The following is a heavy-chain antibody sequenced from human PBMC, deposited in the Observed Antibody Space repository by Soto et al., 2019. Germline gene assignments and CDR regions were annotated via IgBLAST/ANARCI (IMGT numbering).Heavy chain of an antibody. Sequence: QVQLQESGPGLVKPSQTLSLTCTVSGGSISSGGYYWSWIRQHPGKGLEWIGYIYYSGSTYYNPSLKSRVTISVDPSKNQFSLKLSSVTAADTAVYYCARVKQQYYEDEYYFDYWGQGTLVTVSS. CDR1: GGSISSGGYY. CDR2: IYYSGST. V-gene: IGHV4-31*03. CDR3: ARVKQQYYEDEYYFDY. D-gene: IGHD3-3*01. J-gene: IGHJ4*02.